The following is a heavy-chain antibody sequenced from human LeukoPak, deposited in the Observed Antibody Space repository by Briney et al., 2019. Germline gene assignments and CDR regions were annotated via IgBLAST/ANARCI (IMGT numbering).Heavy chain of an antibody. CDR2: ISSSSSYI. CDR3: ARAGVLPWFGELFYYYYYMDV. Sequence: PGGSLRLSCAASGFTFSSYSMNWVRQAPGKGLEWVSSISSSSSYIYYADSVKGRFTISRDNAKNSLYLQMNSLRAEDTAVYYCARAGVLPWFGELFYYYYYMDVWGRGTTVTISS. V-gene: IGHV3-21*01. CDR1: GFTFSSYS. J-gene: IGHJ6*03. D-gene: IGHD3-10*01.